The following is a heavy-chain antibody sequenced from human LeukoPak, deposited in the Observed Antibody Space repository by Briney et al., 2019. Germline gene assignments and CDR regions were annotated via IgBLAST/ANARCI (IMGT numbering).Heavy chain of an antibody. CDR1: GFTFSSYG. V-gene: IGHV3-33*01. CDR2: IWYDGSNK. J-gene: IGHJ4*02. CDR3: ARDLYVAVAGTFDY. Sequence: PGGSLRLSCAASGFTFSSYGMHWVRQAPGKGLEWVAVIWYDGSNKYYADSVKGRFTISRDNSKNTLYLQMNSLRAEDTAVYYCARDLYVAVAGTFDYWGQGTLVTVSS. D-gene: IGHD6-19*01.